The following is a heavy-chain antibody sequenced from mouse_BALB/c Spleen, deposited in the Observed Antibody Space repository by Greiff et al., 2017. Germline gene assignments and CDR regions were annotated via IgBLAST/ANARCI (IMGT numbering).Heavy chain of an antibody. V-gene: IGHV1-82*01. J-gene: IGHJ2*01. D-gene: IGHD2-12*01. CDR1: GYAFSSSW. CDR2: IYPGDGDT. CDR3: ARRYDVNYFDY. Sequence: QVQLKQSGPELVKPGASVKISCKASGYAFSSSWMNWVKQRPGQGLEWIGRIYPGDGDTNYNGKFKGKATLTADKSSSTAYMQLSSLTSVDSAVYFCARRYDVNYFDYWGQGTTLTVSS.